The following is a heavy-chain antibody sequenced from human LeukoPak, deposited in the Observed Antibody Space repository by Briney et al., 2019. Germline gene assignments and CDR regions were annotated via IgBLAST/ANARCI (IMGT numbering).Heavy chain of an antibody. CDR1: GFTFSNDG. Sequence: PGGSLRLSCAASGFTFSNDGMSWVRQAQGKRPEWISYINSRSSDIHYADSVRGRFTIYRDNVKNSLFLQMHSLRVEDTAVYFCARDGVALYWGQGTLVTVSS. J-gene: IGHJ4*02. CDR3: ARDGVALY. CDR2: INSRSSDI. D-gene: IGHD2-15*01. V-gene: IGHV3-48*01.